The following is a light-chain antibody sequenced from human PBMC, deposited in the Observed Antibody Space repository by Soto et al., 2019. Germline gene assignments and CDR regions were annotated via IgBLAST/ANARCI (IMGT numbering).Light chain of an antibody. CDR2: DAS. CDR3: QQRTNWLWT. CDR1: QSVSSY. Sequence: DIVLTQSPATLSLSPGERATLSCRASQSVSSYLAWYQQKPGQTPRLLIYDASKRATGIPARFSGSGSGTDFTLTSSSLEPEYFAVYYCQQRTNWLWTFGQGTKVDIK. J-gene: IGKJ1*01. V-gene: IGKV3-11*01.